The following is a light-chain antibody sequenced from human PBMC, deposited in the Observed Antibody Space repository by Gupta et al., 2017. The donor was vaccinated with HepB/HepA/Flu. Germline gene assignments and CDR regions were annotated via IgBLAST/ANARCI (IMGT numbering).Light chain of an antibody. CDR1: SSDVGRYHC. CDR2: DVN. J-gene: IGLJ2*01. CDR3: SSYISSSTYVL. Sequence: SALTQPPSVSGSPGQSVTISCIGTSSDVGRYHCVSWYHQSPGTAPKLMIYDVNNRPSGVPDRFSGSKSGNTASLTIAGLLAEDEADYYCSSYISSSTYVLFGGGTRLTVL. V-gene: IGLV2-18*02.